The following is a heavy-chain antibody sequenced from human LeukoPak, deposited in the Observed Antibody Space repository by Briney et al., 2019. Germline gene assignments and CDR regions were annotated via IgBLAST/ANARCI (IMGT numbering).Heavy chain of an antibody. V-gene: IGHV4-30-2*01. CDR2: ICHSGST. CDR3: ARGAYSGFDLNFDY. D-gene: IGHD5-12*01. CDR1: GGSISSGGYS. J-gene: IGHJ4*02. Sequence: PSETLSLTCAVSGGSISSGGYSWSWIRQPPGKGLEWIGYICHSGSTYYNPSLKSRVTMSVDRSKNQVSLKLRSVTAADTALYYCARGAYSGFDLNFDYWGQGTRVTVSS.